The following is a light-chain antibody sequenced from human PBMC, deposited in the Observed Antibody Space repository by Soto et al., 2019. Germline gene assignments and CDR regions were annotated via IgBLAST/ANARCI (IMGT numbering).Light chain of an antibody. CDR3: QSYDSSIYVV. J-gene: IGLJ2*01. CDR2: EDN. CDR1: SGSIASNY. Sequence: NFMLTQPHSVSESPGKTVTISCTRSSGSIASNYVQWYQQRPGSAPTTVIYEDNQRPSGVPDRFSGSIDSSSNSASLTISGLKTEDEADYDCQSYDSSIYVVFGGGTKLTVL. V-gene: IGLV6-57*04.